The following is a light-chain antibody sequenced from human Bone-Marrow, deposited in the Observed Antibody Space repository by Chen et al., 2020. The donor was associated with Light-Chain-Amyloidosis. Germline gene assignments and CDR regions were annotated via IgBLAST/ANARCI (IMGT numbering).Light chain of an antibody. Sequence: DIQXXQSXXXLSXXIGDRVTITCXASQTVXNWVXXYQQXXGKXTKVLXXKASRLEWXVPSRFSGSGSGTEXTLTISSLQPDDFAXXYCQQYNSYSTWTFGQGTKVDLK. CDR1: QTVXNW. J-gene: IGKJ1*01. V-gene: IGKV1-5*03. CDR3: QQYNSYSTWT. CDR2: KAS.